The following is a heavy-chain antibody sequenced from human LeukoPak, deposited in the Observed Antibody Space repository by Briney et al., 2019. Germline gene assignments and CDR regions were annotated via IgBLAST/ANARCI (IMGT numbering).Heavy chain of an antibody. V-gene: IGHV4-59*01. CDR3: ARGRTFDN. Sequence: SETLSLTCTVSGGSISSYYWSWIRQPPGKGLEWIGNIYDRGSTKYNPSLKSRVTISVDTSKNQFSLRLSSVTAANTAVYYCARGRTFDNWGQGTLVTVSS. CDR1: GGSISSYY. CDR2: IYDRGST. J-gene: IGHJ4*02.